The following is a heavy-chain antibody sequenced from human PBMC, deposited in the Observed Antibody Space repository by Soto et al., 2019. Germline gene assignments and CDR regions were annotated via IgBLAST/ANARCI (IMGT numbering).Heavy chain of an antibody. CDR2: ITVYNGIT. V-gene: IGHV1-18*01. D-gene: IGHD2-15*01. CDR3: ARGLAATDK. CDR1: GYTFTGYG. J-gene: IGHJ4*02. Sequence: ASVKVSCKASGYTFTGYGISWVRQAPGQGLEWMGWITVYNGITDYAKNFQGRVTMTTDTSTSTAYMELRSLRPDDTAVYYCARGLAATDKWGQGTLVTVSS.